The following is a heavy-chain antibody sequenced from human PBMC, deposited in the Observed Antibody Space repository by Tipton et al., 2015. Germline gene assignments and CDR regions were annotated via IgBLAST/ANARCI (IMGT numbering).Heavy chain of an antibody. CDR3: ARAPPFSYYLAFGMDV. Sequence: TLSLTCTVSGGSINSTSYYWGWIRQPPGKGLEWIGFIYYSGNTYYNPSLKSRVTISVDTSKNHFSLKLTSVTAADTAVYYCARAPPFSYYLAFGMDVWGQGTTVTVSS. CDR1: GGSINSTSYY. V-gene: IGHV4-39*02. D-gene: IGHD2/OR15-2a*01. CDR2: IYYSGNT. J-gene: IGHJ6*02.